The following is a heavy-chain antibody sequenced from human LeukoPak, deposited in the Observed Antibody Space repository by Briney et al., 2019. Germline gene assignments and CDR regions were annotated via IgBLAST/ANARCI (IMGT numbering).Heavy chain of an antibody. CDR3: AKTQWKVGATDYFDH. J-gene: IGHJ4*01. D-gene: IGHD1-26*01. CDR1: GFNFNNFA. V-gene: IGHV3-23*01. Sequence: GGSLRLSCAASGFNFNNFAMTWVRQAPGKGLEWVSNINDNGGQRHYADSVKGRFTISRDNSKNTLFLQMDSLRAEDTAVYYCAKTQWKVGATDYFDHWGNGILVTVSS. CDR2: INDNGGQR.